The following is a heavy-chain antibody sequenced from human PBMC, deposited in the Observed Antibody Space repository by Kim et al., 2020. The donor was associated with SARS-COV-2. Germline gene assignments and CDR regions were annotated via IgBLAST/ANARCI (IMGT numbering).Heavy chain of an antibody. CDR1: GGSISSSNW. J-gene: IGHJ4*02. V-gene: IGHV4-4*02. CDR3: ASYYYGSGSYYHFDY. Sequence: SETLSLTCAVSGGSISSSNWWSWVRQPPGKGLEWIGEIYHSGSTNYNPSLKSRVTISVDKSKNQFSLKLSSVTAADTAVYYCASYYYGSGSYYHFDYWGQGTLVTASS. CDR2: IYHSGST. D-gene: IGHD3-10*01.